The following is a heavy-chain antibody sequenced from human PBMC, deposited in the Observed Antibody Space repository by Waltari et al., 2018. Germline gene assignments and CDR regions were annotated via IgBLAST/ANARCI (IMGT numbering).Heavy chain of an antibody. CDR2: INPKSGNT. D-gene: IGHD3-3*01. J-gene: IGHJ4*02. CDR1: GYPFIDYD. V-gene: IGHV1-8*02. Sequence: QMQLVQSGAEVKKPGASGEVSCKASGYPFIDYDINWVRQATGHGLEGMGWINPKSGNTVSAQNFQDRVTITRDPSTSTVYMELSSLRSDDAAVYYCARVHYDFWSGYYIWGQGTLVTVPS. CDR3: ARVHYDFWSGYYI.